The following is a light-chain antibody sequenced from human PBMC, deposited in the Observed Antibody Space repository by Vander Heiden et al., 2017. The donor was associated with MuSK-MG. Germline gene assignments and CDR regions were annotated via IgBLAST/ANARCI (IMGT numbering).Light chain of an antibody. CDR3: RQALPTPRT. CDR2: LGS. CDR1: QSLLHSNGYNY. J-gene: IGKJ1*01. Sequence: VMTESVLFLPVTPGEPASISCRSSQSLLHSNGYNYLDWYLQKPGQSPQLLIYLGSNRASGVPDRFSGSGLGTDFTLRIIRVVAEDVGVYYSRQALPTPRTCGQGTKVEIK. V-gene: IGKV2-28*01.